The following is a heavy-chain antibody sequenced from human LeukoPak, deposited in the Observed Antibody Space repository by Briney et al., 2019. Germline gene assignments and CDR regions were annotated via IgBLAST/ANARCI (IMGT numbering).Heavy chain of an antibody. V-gene: IGHV3-21*01. Sequence: PGGSLRLSCAASGFTFSSYSMNWVRQAPGKGLEWVSSISSSSSYIYYADSVKGGFTISRDNAKNSLYLQMNSLRAEDTAVYYCARGDWDIVATIQEKFDYWGQGTLVTVSS. CDR2: ISSSSSYI. J-gene: IGHJ4*02. CDR3: ARGDWDIVATIQEKFDY. D-gene: IGHD5-12*01. CDR1: GFTFSSYS.